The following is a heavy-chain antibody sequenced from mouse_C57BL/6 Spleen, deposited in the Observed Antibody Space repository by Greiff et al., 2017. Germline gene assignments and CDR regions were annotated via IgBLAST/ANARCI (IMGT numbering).Heavy chain of an antibody. V-gene: IGHV1-76*01. Sequence: QVQLKESGAELVRPGASVKLSCKASGYTFTDYYINWVKQRPGQGLEWIARLSPGSGNTYYNEKFKGKATLTAEKSSSPAYMQLSSLTSDDSAVYFCARRGVYYDYDYAMDYWGQGTSGTVSS. J-gene: IGHJ4*01. CDR2: LSPGSGNT. D-gene: IGHD2-4*01. CDR1: GYTFTDYY. CDR3: ARRGVYYDYDYAMDY.